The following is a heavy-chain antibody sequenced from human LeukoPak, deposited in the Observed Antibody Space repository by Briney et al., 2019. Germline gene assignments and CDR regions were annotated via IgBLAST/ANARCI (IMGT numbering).Heavy chain of an antibody. V-gene: IGHV1-46*01. D-gene: IGHD4-17*01. J-gene: IGHJ4*02. CDR3: ARERGGDYGDSWYYFDY. Sequence: GASVKVSCKASGYTFTSYYMHWVRQAPGQGLEWMGIINPSGGSTSYAQKFQGRVTMTRDMSTSTVYMELSSLRSEDTAVYYCARERGGDYGDSWYYFDYWGQGTLVTVSS. CDR1: GYTFTSYY. CDR2: INPSGGST.